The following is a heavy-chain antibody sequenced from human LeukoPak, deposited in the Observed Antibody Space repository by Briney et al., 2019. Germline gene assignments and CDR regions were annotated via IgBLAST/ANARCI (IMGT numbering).Heavy chain of an antibody. CDR2: ISSSSSYI. D-gene: IGHD1-26*01. Sequence: PGGSLRLSCAASGFTFSSYSMNWVRQAPGKGLEWVSSISSSSSYIYYADSVKGRFTISRDNAKNSLYLQMNSLRAEDTAVYYCARGGRLSIYYGMDVWGQGTTVTVSS. J-gene: IGHJ6*02. V-gene: IGHV3-21*01. CDR1: GFTFSSYS. CDR3: ARGGRLSIYYGMDV.